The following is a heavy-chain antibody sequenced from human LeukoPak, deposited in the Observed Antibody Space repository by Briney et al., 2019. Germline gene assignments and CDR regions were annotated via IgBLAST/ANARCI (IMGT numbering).Heavy chain of an antibody. CDR2: IYSGGST. D-gene: IGHD2-2*01. J-gene: IGHJ4*02. Sequence: GSLRLSCAASGFTVSSNYMSWVRQAPGKGLEWVSVIYSGGSTYYADSVKGRFTISRDNSKNTLYLQMNSLRAEDTAVYYCARYCSSTSCYCYWGQGTLVTVSS. V-gene: IGHV3-66*01. CDR3: ARYCSSTSCYCY. CDR1: GFTVSSNY.